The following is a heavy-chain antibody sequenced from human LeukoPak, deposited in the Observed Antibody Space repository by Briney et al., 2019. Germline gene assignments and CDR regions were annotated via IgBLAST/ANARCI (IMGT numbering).Heavy chain of an antibody. Sequence: SETLSLTCTVSGGSISSYYWSWIRQPPGKGLEWIGYVFHSGSTNYNPSLKSRVTMSVDTSKNQFSLKLSSVTAADTAVYYCAREASSGWHIDYWGQGTLVTVSS. CDR3: AREASSGWHIDY. D-gene: IGHD6-19*01. V-gene: IGHV4-59*01. CDR1: GGSISSYY. J-gene: IGHJ4*02. CDR2: VFHSGST.